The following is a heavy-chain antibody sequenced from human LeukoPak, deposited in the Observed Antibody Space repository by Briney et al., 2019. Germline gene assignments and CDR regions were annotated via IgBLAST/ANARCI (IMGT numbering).Heavy chain of an antibody. J-gene: IGHJ6*02. Sequence: SETLSLTCTVPGASIISSYWSWIRQPPGEGLEWIGYIYHSVSTNYSPSLKARVTLSVDTSKNQFSLKVSSVTAADTAAYYCARIDSPYYYGMDVWGQGTTVTVSS. CDR2: IYHSVST. V-gene: IGHV4-59*01. CDR1: GASIISSY. D-gene: IGHD3-9*01. CDR3: ARIDSPYYYGMDV.